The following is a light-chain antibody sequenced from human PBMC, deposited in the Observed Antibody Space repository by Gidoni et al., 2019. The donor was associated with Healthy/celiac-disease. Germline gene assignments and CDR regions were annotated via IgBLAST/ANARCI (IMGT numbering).Light chain of an antibody. CDR1: SSDVGGYNY. CDR2: DFS. CDR3: SSYTSSSHV. Sequence: QSPLPQPASVSGPPEQSTTISCTGTSSDVGGYNYVSWYQQHPGKATKLMIYDFSNRPSGVSNRFSGSKSGNTASLTISGLQAEDEADYYCSSYTSSSHVFGTGTKVTVL. J-gene: IGLJ1*01. V-gene: IGLV2-14*01.